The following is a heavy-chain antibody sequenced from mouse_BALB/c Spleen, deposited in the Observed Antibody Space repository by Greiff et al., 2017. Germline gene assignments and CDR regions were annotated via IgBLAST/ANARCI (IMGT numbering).Heavy chain of an antibody. CDR1: GFAFSSYD. D-gene: IGHD4-1*01. CDR2: ISSGGGST. J-gene: IGHJ3*01. CDR3: ARRGTGTPWFAY. V-gene: IGHV5-12-1*01. Sequence: EVQVVESGGGLVKPGGSLKLSCAASGFAFSSYDMSWVRQTPEKRLEWVAYISSGGGSTYYPDTVKGRFTISRDNAKNTLYLQMSSLKSEDTAMYYCARRGTGTPWFAYWGQGTLVTVSA.